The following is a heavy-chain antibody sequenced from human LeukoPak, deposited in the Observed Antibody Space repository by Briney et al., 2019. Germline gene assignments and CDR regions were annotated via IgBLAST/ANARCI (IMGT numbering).Heavy chain of an antibody. V-gene: IGHV3-23*01. Sequence: GGSLRPSCAASGFIFSGYGMHWVRQAPGKGLEWVSAISGSGGSTYYADSVKGRFTISRDNSKNTLYLQMNSLRAEDTAVYYRSKNLYGSGSCLDYWGQGTLVTVSS. D-gene: IGHD3-10*01. CDR2: ISGSGGST. CDR1: GFIFSGYG. CDR3: SKNLYGSGSCLDY. J-gene: IGHJ4*02.